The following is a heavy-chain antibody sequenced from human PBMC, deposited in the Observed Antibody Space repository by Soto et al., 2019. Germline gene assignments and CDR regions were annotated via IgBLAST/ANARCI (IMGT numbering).Heavy chain of an antibody. J-gene: IGHJ4*02. CDR1: GYTFASYG. CDR3: AREDIWFVEIEY. Sequence: QVQLVQSGGEVKKPGASVKVSCKTSGYTFASYGISWVRQAPGQGLEWMGWISAYNGNTNYAQKLQGRVTMTPDTFKGTAYWEHSSLRSCETHANYCAREDIWFVEIEYLGQGTQVTGFS. CDR2: ISAYNGNT. V-gene: IGHV1-18*04. D-gene: IGHD3-10*01.